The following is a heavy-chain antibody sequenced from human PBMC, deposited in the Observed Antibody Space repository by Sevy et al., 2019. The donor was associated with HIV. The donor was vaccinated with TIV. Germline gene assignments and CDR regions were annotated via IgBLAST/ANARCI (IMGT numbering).Heavy chain of an antibody. D-gene: IGHD3-22*01. J-gene: IGHJ4*02. CDR1: GKSLTTFS. CDR3: ATTKDYYETSGSPFDY. Sequence: ASVKVSCKVSGKSLTTFSMHWVRQAPGKGLEWMGSFDPEDGETIYAQKFQGRLTMTEDTSTDTAYMELSRLRSEDTAVYYCATTKDYYETSGSPFDYWGQGTLVTVSS. V-gene: IGHV1-24*01. CDR2: FDPEDGET.